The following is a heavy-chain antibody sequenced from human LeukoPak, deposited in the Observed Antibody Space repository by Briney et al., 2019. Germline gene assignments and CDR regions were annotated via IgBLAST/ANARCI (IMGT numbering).Heavy chain of an antibody. CDR1: GFTFSSYA. CDR3: AKDICAGDCTDYFDH. D-gene: IGHD2-21*02. Sequence: GGSLRLSCAASGFTFSSYAMNWVRQAPGKGLEWVSTISRSGGSTYYADSVKGRFTISRDNSKNTLYLQMNSLRAEDTAVYYCAKDICAGDCTDYFDHWGQGTLVTVST. J-gene: IGHJ4*02. V-gene: IGHV3-23*01. CDR2: ISRSGGST.